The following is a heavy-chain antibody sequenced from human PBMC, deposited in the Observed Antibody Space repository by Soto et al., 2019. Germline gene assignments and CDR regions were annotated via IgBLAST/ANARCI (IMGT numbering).Heavy chain of an antibody. CDR2: IYHSGST. Sequence: SETLSLTCAVSGGSISGGGYSWSWIRQPPGKGLEWIGYIYHSGSTYYNPSLKSRVTISVDRSKNQFSLKLSSVTAADTAVYYCPRGKWFDPWGQGTLVTVSS. V-gene: IGHV4-30-2*01. CDR1: GGSISGGGYS. CDR3: PRGKWFDP. J-gene: IGHJ5*02.